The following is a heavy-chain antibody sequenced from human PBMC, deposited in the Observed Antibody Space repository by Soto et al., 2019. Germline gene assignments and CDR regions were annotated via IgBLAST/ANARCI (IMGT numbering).Heavy chain of an antibody. CDR2: IFHGGST. V-gene: IGHV4-30-2*01. Sequence: SETLSLTCAISCAPITWGDYSWNWIRQPPGKGLEWIGYIFHGGSTYYNPSLRSRVTISVDRSRTQFSLKMSSVTAADTAVYYCARGRVVVPAAVMFNCLDPWGQGALATVSS. J-gene: IGHJ5*02. CDR1: CAPITWGDYS. D-gene: IGHD2-2*01. CDR3: ARGRVVVPAAVMFNCLDP.